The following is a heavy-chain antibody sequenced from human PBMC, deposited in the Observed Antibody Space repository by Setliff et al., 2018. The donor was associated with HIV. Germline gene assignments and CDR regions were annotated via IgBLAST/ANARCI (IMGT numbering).Heavy chain of an antibody. J-gene: IGHJ4*02. CDR1: GGSISSYY. V-gene: IGHV4-59*08. CDR3: ARHSPSDY. Sequence: TLSLTCTVSGGSISSYYWSWIRQPPGKGLEWIGYIYNSASTSYNPSLKSRVTISVDTSKNQFPLKLRSVTAADPAVYYCARHSPSDYWGQGTLVTVSS. CDR2: IYNSAST.